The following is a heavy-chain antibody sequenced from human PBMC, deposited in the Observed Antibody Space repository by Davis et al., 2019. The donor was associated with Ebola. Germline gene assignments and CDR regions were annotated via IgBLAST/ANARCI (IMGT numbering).Heavy chain of an antibody. Sequence: SSVPVPCQASRGTFSSYAIRWLRPAPGQGLAWMGGIIPILSIANYAQKFQGRITITADVSTSTAYIELSSLGSEKTAVYCGARSPWSDNWVGWFDTWGQGTLVTVSS. CDR3: ARSPWSDNWVGWFDT. J-gene: IGHJ5*02. V-gene: IGHV1-69*10. D-gene: IGHD3-3*01. CDR1: RGTFSSYA. CDR2: IIPILSIA.